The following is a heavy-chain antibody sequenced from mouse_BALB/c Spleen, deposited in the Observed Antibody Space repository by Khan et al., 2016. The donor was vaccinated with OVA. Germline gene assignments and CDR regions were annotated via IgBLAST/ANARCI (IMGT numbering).Heavy chain of an antibody. J-gene: IGHJ2*01. CDR1: GNSITSGYG. CDR2: ISYSGST. Sequence: EVKLEESGPGLVKPSQSLSLTCTVTGNSITSGYGWNWIRQFPGNKLEWMGYISYSGSTNYTPSLKSRISITRDTSKNQFFLQLNSVTTEDTATYYCARTARIKYWGQGTTLTVSS. V-gene: IGHV3-2*02. CDR3: ARTARIKY. D-gene: IGHD1-2*01.